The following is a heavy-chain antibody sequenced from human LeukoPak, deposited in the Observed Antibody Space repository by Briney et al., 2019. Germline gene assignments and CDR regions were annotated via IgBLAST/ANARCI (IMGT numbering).Heavy chain of an antibody. CDR3: ARGEGPLLIGNYFDY. Sequence: GGSLRLSCAASGFIFNNYGMSWVRQAPGKGLEWVAVISFDGGNKDYADSVKGRFTISRDNSKNTLDLQMNSLRAEDTAVYYCARGEGPLLIGNYFDYWGQGTLVTASS. CDR1: GFIFNNYG. D-gene: IGHD3-16*01. CDR2: ISFDGGNK. V-gene: IGHV3-30*04. J-gene: IGHJ4*02.